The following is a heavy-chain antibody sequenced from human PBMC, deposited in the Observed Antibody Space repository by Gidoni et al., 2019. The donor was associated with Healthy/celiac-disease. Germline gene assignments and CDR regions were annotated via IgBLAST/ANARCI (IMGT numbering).Heavy chain of an antibody. CDR1: GYTFTGYY. Sequence: QVQLVQSGAEGKKPGASVKVCCKASGYTFTGYYMHWVRQAPGQGLGGMGWINPNSGGTNYAQKFQGRVTMTRDTSISTAYMELSRLRSDDTAVYYCARDCSSTSCASDYWGQGTLVTVSS. CDR3: ARDCSSTSCASDY. J-gene: IGHJ4*02. V-gene: IGHV1-2*02. CDR2: INPNSGGT. D-gene: IGHD2-2*01.